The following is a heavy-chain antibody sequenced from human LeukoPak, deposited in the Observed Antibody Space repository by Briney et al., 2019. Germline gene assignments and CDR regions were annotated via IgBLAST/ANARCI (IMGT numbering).Heavy chain of an antibody. CDR3: AREERDPFTIDY. V-gene: IGHV4-59*01. J-gene: IGHJ4*02. CDR1: GGSISSYY. CDR2: IYYSGST. Sequence: SDTLSLTCTVSGGSISSYYWSWIRQPPGKGLEWIGYIYYSGSTTYNPSLKSRVTISVDTSKNQFSLKLSSVTAADPAVYYCAREERDPFTIDYWGQGTLVTVSS.